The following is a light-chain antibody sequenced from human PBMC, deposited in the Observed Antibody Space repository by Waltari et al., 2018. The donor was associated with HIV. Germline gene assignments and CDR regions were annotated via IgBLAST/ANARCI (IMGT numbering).Light chain of an antibody. CDR1: SSNIWRNY. CDR3: GTWDSSLGGWV. CDR2: DNP. V-gene: IGLV1-51*01. J-gene: IGLJ3*02. Sequence: QSVLTQPPSVSAAPGQKVTISCSGSSSNIWRNYVSWSQQLPGAAPQLLSYDNPERPSGIPDRFSGSKSGTAATLGITGLQTGDEADYYCGTWDSSLGGWVFGGGTKLAVL.